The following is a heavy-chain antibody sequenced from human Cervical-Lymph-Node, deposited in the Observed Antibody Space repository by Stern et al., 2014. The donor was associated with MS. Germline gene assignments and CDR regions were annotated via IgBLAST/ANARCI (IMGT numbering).Heavy chain of an antibody. CDR3: AESKGAAALDF. CDR1: GGSISSNNW. CDR2: IHPSGST. Sequence: DQLVESGPGLVKPSGTLSLTCAVSGGSISSNNWWSWVRQPPGKGLEWIGEIHPSGSTHYSPSLKSRVTISVDESKNQFSLKVSSVTAADTAVYYCAESKGAAALDFWGQGHLVTVSS. V-gene: IGHV4-4*02. D-gene: IGHD6-13*01. J-gene: IGHJ4*02.